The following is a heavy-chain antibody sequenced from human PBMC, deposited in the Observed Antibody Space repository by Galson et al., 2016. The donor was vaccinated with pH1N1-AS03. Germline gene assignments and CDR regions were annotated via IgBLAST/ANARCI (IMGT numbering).Heavy chain of an antibody. V-gene: IGHV4-34*01. CDR2: VDHSGII. D-gene: IGHD3-16*01. Sequence: ETLSLTCDVLGGTFSGFFWNWVRQSSGKGLEWIGEVDHSGIITYNPSLRSRLNISLDTSSRQFSLKLTSVTAADTAVYFCARLLGKAFPRLGRNFGMAVWGQGTTVTVSS. CDR3: ARLLGKAFPRLGRNFGMAV. CDR1: GGTFSGFF. J-gene: IGHJ6*02.